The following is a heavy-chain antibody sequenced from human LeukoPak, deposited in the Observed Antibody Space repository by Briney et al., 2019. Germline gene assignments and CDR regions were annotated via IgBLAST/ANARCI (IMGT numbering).Heavy chain of an antibody. Sequence: AVKVSCKACGYTFTSYDINWVRQARGQRLEWIGWIVVGSGNTNYAQNFQERVTISRDVSTKTVYMELSGLKSEDTAVYYCAADDQQLILWGQGTLVAVSS. CDR2: IVVGSGNT. CDR1: GYTFTSYD. CDR3: AADDQQLIL. D-gene: IGHD2/OR15-2a*01. J-gene: IGHJ4*02. V-gene: IGHV1-58*02.